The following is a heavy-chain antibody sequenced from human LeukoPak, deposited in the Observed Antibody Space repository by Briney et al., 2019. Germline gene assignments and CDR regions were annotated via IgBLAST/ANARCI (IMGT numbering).Heavy chain of an antibody. Sequence: ASVKVSCTASGYTFTSYGISWVRQAPGQGLEWMGWISAYNGTTNYAQKLPGRVTMTTDTSTSTAYMELRSLRSDDTAVYYCAREPIRDSYNYYYFDSWGQGTLVTVSS. J-gene: IGHJ4*02. CDR2: ISAYNGTT. D-gene: IGHD5-24*01. V-gene: IGHV1-18*01. CDR3: AREPIRDSYNYYYFDS. CDR1: GYTFTSYG.